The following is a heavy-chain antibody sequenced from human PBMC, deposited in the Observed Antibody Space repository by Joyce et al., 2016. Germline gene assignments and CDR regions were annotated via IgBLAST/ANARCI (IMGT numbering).Heavy chain of an antibody. CDR3: ARGLCGINCSGRNWFDP. V-gene: IGHV4-61*02. J-gene: IGHJ5*02. CDR1: GDSVSSGDFY. Sequence: QVQLQESGPGLVKPSQTLSLTCTVSGDSVSSGDFYWTWIRQPAGKGLEWIGRIYKNGATNYSPSRKSRVAISLDTAKNQFSLRLSSVTAADSAVYYCARGLCGINCSGRNWFDPWGQGALVTVSS. D-gene: IGHD2-21*01. CDR2: IYKNGAT.